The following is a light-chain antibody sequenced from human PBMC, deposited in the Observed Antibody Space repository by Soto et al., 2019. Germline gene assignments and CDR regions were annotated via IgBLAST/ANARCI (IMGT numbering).Light chain of an antibody. CDR3: QQDNYWRYT. CDR2: GAS. V-gene: IGKV3-15*01. J-gene: IGKJ2*01. Sequence: EIVMTQSPATLSVSPGERAALSCRASQSVSSNFAWYQHKPGQAPRLLIYGASTRATGIPARFSGSGSGTEFTLTISSLQSEDFAVYYCQQDNYWRYTFGQGTKLEIK. CDR1: QSVSSN.